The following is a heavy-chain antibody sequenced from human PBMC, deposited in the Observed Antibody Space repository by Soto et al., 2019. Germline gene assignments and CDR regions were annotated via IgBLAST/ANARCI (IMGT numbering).Heavy chain of an antibody. CDR3: ARARGRIYCTNGVCYGGSWFDP. D-gene: IGHD2-8*01. V-gene: IGHV1-2*02. CDR1: GYTFTGYY. J-gene: IGHJ5*02. Sequence: ASVKVSCKASGYTFTGYYMHWVRQAPGQGLEWMGWINPNSGGTNYAQKFQGRVTMTRDTSISTAYMELSRLRSDDTAVYYCARARGRIYCTNGVCYGGSWFDPWGQGTLVTVSS. CDR2: INPNSGGT.